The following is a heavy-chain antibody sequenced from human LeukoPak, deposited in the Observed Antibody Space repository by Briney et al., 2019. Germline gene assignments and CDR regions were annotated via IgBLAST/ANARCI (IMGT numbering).Heavy chain of an antibody. CDR2: ISYDGSNK. Sequence: GGSLRLSCAASGFTFSSYAMHWVRQAPGKGLEWVAVISYDGSNKYYADSVKGRFTISRDNSKNTLYLQMNSLRAEDTAVYYCTRWGSTSCYDYWGQGTLVTVSS. D-gene: IGHD2-2*01. CDR1: GFTFSSYA. J-gene: IGHJ4*02. V-gene: IGHV3-30-3*01. CDR3: TRWGSTSCYDY.